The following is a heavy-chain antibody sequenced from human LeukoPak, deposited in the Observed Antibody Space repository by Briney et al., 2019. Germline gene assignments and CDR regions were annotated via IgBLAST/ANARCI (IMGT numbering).Heavy chain of an antibody. CDR3: ARDNAADYYYGMDV. V-gene: IGHV4-34*09. J-gene: IGHJ6*02. Sequence: SETLSLTCAVYGGSFSGYYWSWIRQPPGKGLEWIGYIYYSGSTYYNPSLKSRVTISVDTSKNQFSLKLSSVTAADTAVYYCARDNAADYYYGMDVWGQGTTVTVSS. CDR2: IYYSGST. CDR1: GGSFSGYY. D-gene: IGHD2-8*01.